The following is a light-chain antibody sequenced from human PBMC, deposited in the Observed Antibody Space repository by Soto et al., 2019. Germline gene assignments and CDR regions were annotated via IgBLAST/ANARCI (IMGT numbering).Light chain of an antibody. V-gene: IGKV2-24*01. CDR3: MQRTHLSLT. CDR2: KVS. CDR1: QSLVDVDGDTD. Sequence: DIVLTQTPLSSPVTLGQPASISCRSSQSLVDVDGDTDLCWPQQRPGQPPRPLLYKVSTRFSGVPGEFRGPGGWTGFTLKTSSLETKGGGCYVYMQRTHLSLTFGQGTKLDIK. J-gene: IGKJ2*01.